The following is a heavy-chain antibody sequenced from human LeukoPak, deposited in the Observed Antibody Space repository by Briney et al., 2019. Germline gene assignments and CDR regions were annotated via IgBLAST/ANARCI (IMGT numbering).Heavy chain of an antibody. D-gene: IGHD6-19*01. V-gene: IGHV3-13*01. J-gene: IGHJ4*02. CDR3: ARWDSSGWYFDY. Sequence: GGSLRLSRAASRFTFSSYDMRCVPPATGKSLEWVSAIGTAGDTYYPGSVKGRFTISRENAKNSLYLQMNSLRAGDTAVYYCARWDSSGWYFDYWGQGTLVTVSS. CDR1: RFTFSSYD. CDR2: IGTAGDT.